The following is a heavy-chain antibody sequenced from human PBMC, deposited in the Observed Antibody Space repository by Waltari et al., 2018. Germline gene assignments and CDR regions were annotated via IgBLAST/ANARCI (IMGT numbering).Heavy chain of an antibody. D-gene: IGHD6-6*01. CDR2: ITASGLM. CDR1: GFPFRPYT. J-gene: IGHJ6*02. Sequence: ERQLLESGGALVQPGGSLKLPCAASGFPFRPYTMNWVRQAPGQGLEWVAVITASGLMDYGDSVKGRFIISRDNSKNTLYLEMYRLRVEDTARYYCAKDEGARLAPTFGMDAWGQGTTVIVS. V-gene: IGHV3-23*01. CDR3: AKDEGARLAPTFGMDA.